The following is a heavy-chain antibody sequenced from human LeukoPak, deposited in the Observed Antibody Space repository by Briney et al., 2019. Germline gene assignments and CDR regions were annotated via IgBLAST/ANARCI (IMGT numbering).Heavy chain of an antibody. CDR1: GGSISGSSYY. D-gene: IGHD4-17*01. Sequence: SETPSLTCTVSGGSISGSSYYWGWIRQPPGKGLEWIGSIYYSGSTYYNPSLKSRVTISVDTSKNQFSLKLSSVTAADTAVYYCARHQSEATTVTPALNYWGQGTLVTVSS. J-gene: IGHJ4*02. CDR2: IYYSGST. CDR3: ARHQSEATTVTPALNY. V-gene: IGHV4-39*01.